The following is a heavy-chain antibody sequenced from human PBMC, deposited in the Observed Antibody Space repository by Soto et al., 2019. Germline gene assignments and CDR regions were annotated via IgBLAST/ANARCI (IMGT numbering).Heavy chain of an antibody. D-gene: IGHD3-3*01. V-gene: IGHV3-21*01. CDR2: ISLSSSYT. CDR3: ARPLFGPVMDV. J-gene: IGHJ6*02. Sequence: PGGSLRLSCEASGFPFNIHTMHWGRQAPGMRPEWISSISLSSSYTYYAESVKGRFTISRDNAKNSLFLQMNSLAVEDTAVYYCARPLFGPVMDVWGRGTTVTVSS. CDR1: GFPFNIHT.